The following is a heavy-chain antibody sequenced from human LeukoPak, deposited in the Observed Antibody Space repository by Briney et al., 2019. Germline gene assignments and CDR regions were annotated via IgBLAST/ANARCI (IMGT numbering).Heavy chain of an antibody. CDR3: AGLGITMIGGV. CDR1: GFTFSSYA. Sequence: GGSLRLSCAASGFTFSSYAMSWVRQAPGKGLEWVSCISSSGSTIYYADSVKGRFTISRDNAKNSLYLQMNSLRAEDTAVYYCAGLGITMIGGVWGKGTTVTISS. J-gene: IGHJ6*04. CDR2: ISSSGSTI. D-gene: IGHD3-10*02. V-gene: IGHV3-48*03.